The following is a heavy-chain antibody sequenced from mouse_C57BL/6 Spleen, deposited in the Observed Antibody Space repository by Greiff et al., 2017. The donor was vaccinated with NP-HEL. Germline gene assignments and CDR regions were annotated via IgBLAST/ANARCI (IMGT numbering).Heavy chain of an antibody. V-gene: IGHV5-4*01. CDR2: ISDGGSYT. CDR3: ARDPAYGSSVDD. D-gene: IGHD1-1*01. J-gene: IGHJ2*01. Sequence: EVKLMESGGGLVKPGGSLKLSCAASGFTFSSYAMSWVRQTPEKRLEWVATISDGGSYTYYPDNVKGRFTISRDNAKNNLYLQMSHLKSEETAMYYCARDPAYGSSVDDWGQGTTLTVSS. CDR1: GFTFSSYA.